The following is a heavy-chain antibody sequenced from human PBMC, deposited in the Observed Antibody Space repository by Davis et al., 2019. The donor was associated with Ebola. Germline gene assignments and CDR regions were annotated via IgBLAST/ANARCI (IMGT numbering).Heavy chain of an antibody. CDR1: GYSFTDLS. CDR2: INTNTGNP. V-gene: IGHV7-4-1*02. D-gene: IGHD6-13*01. J-gene: IGHJ4*02. CDR3: AREDVAAAGGSQVDY. Sequence: ASVKVSCKVSGYSFTDLSMNWVRQAPGQGLEWMGWINTNTGNPTYAQGFTGRFVFSLDTSVSTAYLQISSLKAEDTAVYYCAREDVAAAGGSQVDYWGQGTLVTVSS.